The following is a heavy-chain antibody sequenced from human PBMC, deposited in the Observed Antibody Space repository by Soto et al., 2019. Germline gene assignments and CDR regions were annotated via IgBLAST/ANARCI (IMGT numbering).Heavy chain of an antibody. CDR2: IYYSGST. V-gene: IGHV4-59*01. D-gene: IGHD3-16*01. J-gene: IGHJ4*02. Sequence: QVQLLASGPGLVKPSETLSLTCTVSGGSISSYYWSWIPQPPGKGLEWIGYIYYSGSTNYNPSLKRRVTISVDTPNTHLSLNLSSVTAADTVVYYCARRYGGNVDYWGQGTLVTVSS. CDR3: ARRYGGNVDY. CDR1: GGSISSYY.